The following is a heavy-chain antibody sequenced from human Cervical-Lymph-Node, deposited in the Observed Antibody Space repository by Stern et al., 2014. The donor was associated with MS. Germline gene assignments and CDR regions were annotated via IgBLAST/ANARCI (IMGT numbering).Heavy chain of an antibody. CDR1: GGTFNNHV. D-gene: IGHD3-16*01. Sequence: QVQLVQSGAEVKKPGSSVKVSCKASGGTFNNHVISWVRQAHGQGLEWMGGIIPMFGTPNYAQKVQGRVTIIADTSTNTVHMVLRNLSDEDTAMYYCANRDMGYAYGRHDYWGQGTMVTVS. J-gene: IGHJ4*02. CDR2: IIPMFGTP. CDR3: ANRDMGYAYGRHDY. V-gene: IGHV1-69*06.